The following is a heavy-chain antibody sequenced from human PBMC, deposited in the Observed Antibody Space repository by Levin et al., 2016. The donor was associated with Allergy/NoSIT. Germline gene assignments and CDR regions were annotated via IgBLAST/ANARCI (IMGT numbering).Heavy chain of an antibody. CDR1: GFTFINAW. CDR2: IKSKTDGGTT. Sequence: GGSLRLSCAASGFTFINAWMSWVRQAPGKGLEWVGRIKSKTDGGTTDYAAPVKGRFTISRDDSKTTLYLQMNSLKTEDTAVYYCTTTLLPALDAFDIWGQGTMVTVSS. D-gene: IGHD1-26*01. CDR3: TTTLLPALDAFDI. V-gene: IGHV3-15*01. J-gene: IGHJ3*02.